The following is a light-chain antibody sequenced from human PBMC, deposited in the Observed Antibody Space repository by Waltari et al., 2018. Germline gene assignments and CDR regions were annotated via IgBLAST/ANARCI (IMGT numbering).Light chain of an antibody. CDR1: SLRRFY. J-gene: IGLJ2*01. CDR2: GQN. Sequence: SSELTQDPAGSVALGQTVRLTCQGDSLRRFYASWLQQRPGQAPIRVLYGQNNRPSGIPDRFSGSTSGNTASLTITRAQAEDEGDYFCHSRDTTSTRLFGGGTRVTV. CDR3: HSRDTTSTRL. V-gene: IGLV3-19*01.